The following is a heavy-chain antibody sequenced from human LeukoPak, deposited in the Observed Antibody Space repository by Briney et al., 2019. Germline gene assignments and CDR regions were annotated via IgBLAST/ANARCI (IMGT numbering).Heavy chain of an antibody. D-gene: IGHD3-22*01. Sequence: ASVKVSCKAFGYTFTSYDINWVRQAPGQGLEWMAWMNPNSGNTGYAQKFQGRVTMTRNTSISTAYMELSSLRSEDTAVYYCARDATYYYDSSGYSVFDLWGRGTLVTVSS. CDR2: MNPNSGNT. CDR1: GYTFTSYD. CDR3: ARDATYYYDSSGYSVFDL. J-gene: IGHJ2*01. V-gene: IGHV1-8*01.